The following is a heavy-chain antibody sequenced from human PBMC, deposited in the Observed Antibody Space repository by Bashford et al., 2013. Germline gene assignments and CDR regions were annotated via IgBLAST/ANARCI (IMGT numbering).Heavy chain of an antibody. D-gene: IGHD3-3*01. J-gene: IGHJ3*02. CDR1: GFTFSEFW. CDR2: IKQGGRED. CDR3: AKDLLEWKHDAFDM. V-gene: IGHV3-7*03. Sequence: GGSLRLSCAASGFTFSEFWMTWVRQAPGKGLEWVANIKQGGREDFYVDSVKGRFAISRDDAEKSLYLQMNGLRAEDTAVYYCAKDLLEWKHDAFDMWGQGTMVTVSS.